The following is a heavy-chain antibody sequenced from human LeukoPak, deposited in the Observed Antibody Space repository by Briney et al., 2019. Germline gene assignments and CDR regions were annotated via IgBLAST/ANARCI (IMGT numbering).Heavy chain of an antibody. D-gene: IGHD3-9*01. CDR3: AKGTRYYDILPGMDV. V-gene: IGHV3-9*01. J-gene: IGHJ6*02. CDR2: ISWNSGSM. Sequence: GGSLRLSCAASGFTFDNYAMHWVRQAPGKGLEWVSGISWNSGSMGYADSVKGRFTISRDNAKNSLYLQMNSLRAEDTALYYCAKGTRYYDILPGMDVWGQGTTVTVSS. CDR1: GFTFDNYA.